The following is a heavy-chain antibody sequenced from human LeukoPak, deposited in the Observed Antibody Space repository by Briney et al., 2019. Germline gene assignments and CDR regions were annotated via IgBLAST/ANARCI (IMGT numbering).Heavy chain of an antibody. CDR1: GYTFTGYY. CDR2: INPNSGGT. V-gene: IGHV1-2*02. Sequence: GASVKVSCKASGYTFTGYYMHWVRQAPGQGLEWMGWINPNSGGTNYAQKFQGRVTMTRDTSISTAYMELSRLRSDDTAVYYCARLGSRDGYILWFDPWGQGTLVTVSS. J-gene: IGHJ5*02. CDR3: ARLGSRDGYILWFDP. D-gene: IGHD5-24*01.